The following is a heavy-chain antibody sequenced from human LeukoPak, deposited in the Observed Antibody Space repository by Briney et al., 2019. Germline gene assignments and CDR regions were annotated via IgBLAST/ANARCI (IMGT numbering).Heavy chain of an antibody. Sequence: PSETLSLTCTVSGGSISSYYWSWIRQPPGKGLEWIGYIYYSGTTYYNPSLKSRVTISVDTSKNQFSLKLSSVTAADTAVYYCARGLSYFWSGYHNYYAMDVWGQGTTVTVSS. D-gene: IGHD3-3*01. J-gene: IGHJ6*02. V-gene: IGHV4-59*01. CDR1: GGSISSYY. CDR2: IYYSGTT. CDR3: ARGLSYFWSGYHNYYAMDV.